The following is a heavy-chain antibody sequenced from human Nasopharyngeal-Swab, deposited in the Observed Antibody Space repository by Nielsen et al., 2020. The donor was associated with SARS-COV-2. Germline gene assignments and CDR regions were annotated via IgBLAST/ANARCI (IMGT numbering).Heavy chain of an antibody. Sequence: GESLKISCAASGFTFSSYAMHWVRQAPGKGLEWVAVISYDGSNKYYADSVKGRFTISRDNSKNTLYLQMNSLRAEDTAVYYCASQLTAMANDYWGQGTLVTVSS. J-gene: IGHJ4*02. CDR1: GFTFSSYA. CDR2: ISYDGSNK. CDR3: ASQLTAMANDY. V-gene: IGHV3-30-3*01. D-gene: IGHD5-18*01.